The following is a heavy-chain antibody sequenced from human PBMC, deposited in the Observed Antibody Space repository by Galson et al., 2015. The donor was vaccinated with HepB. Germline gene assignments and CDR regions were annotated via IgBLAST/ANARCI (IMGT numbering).Heavy chain of an antibody. Sequence: QSGAEVKKPRESLKISCKGSGYGFTSYWIGWVRQMPGKGLEWMGIIYPGDSDTRYSPSFQGLVTISADKSISTAYLQWSSLKASDTAMYYCARKLRRFGELSGSGMDVWGQGTTVTVSS. CDR3: ARKLRRFGELSGSGMDV. V-gene: IGHV5-51*03. CDR1: GYGFTSYW. CDR2: IYPGDSDT. D-gene: IGHD3-10*01. J-gene: IGHJ6*02.